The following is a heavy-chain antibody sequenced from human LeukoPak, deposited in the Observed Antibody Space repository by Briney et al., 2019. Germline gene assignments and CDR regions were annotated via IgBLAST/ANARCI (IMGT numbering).Heavy chain of an antibody. V-gene: IGHV1-69*05. D-gene: IGHD2-2*01. CDR1: GGTFSSYA. CDR2: IIPIFGTA. Sequence: SVKVSCKASGGTFSSYAISWVRQAPGQGLERMGGIIPIFGTANYAQKFQGRVTITTDESTSTAYMELSSLRSEDTAVYYCAGVVVPAAMRYYYYYMDVWGKGTTVTVSS. J-gene: IGHJ6*03. CDR3: AGVVVPAAMRYYYYYMDV.